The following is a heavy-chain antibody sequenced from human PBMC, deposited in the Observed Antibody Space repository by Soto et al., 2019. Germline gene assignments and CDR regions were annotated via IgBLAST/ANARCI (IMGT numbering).Heavy chain of an antibody. CDR3: ARRLYYDSSGFEGGGMDV. CDR1: VDSVSSRMYD. J-gene: IGHJ6*02. CDR2: IYYSGST. V-gene: IGHV4-39*01. Sequence: PSGTLALTCAVSVDSVSSRMYDWGWIRQPPGKGLEWIGSIYYSGSTYYNPSLKSRVTISVDTSKNQFSLKLSSVTAADTAVYYCARRLYYDSSGFEGGGMDVWGQGTTVTVSS. D-gene: IGHD3-22*01.